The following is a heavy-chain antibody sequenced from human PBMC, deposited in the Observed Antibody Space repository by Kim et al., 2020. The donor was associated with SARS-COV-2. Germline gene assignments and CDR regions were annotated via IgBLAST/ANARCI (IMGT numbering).Heavy chain of an antibody. Sequence: CFQGQVTISADKSISTAYLQWSSLKASDTAMYYCARGGGLAARPHPYFDYWGQGTLVTVSS. J-gene: IGHJ4*02. V-gene: IGHV5-51*01. D-gene: IGHD6-6*01. CDR3: ARGGGLAARPHPYFDY.